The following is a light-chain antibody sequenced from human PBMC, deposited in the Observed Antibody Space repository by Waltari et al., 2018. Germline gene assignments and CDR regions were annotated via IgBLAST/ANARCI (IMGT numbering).Light chain of an antibody. CDR2: RNN. V-gene: IGLV1-47*01. Sequence: QSVLTQPPSASGTPGQRVTISCSGSDSNIGSKFVFWYQHVPGTGPKLPHYRNNQRPSGVSDRFAGSKSGTSASLASSGLRSEDEAQYYCATWDDSLSGPVFGGGTKLTIL. CDR3: ATWDDSLSGPV. CDR1: DSNIGSKF. J-gene: IGLJ3*02.